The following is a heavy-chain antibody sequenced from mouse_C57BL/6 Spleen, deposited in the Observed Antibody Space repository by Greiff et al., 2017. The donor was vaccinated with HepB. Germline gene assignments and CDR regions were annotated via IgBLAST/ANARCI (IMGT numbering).Heavy chain of an antibody. V-gene: IGHV1-85*01. D-gene: IGHD1-1*02. Sequence: QVQLKESGPELVKPGASVKLSCKASGYTFTSYDINWVKQRPGQGLEWIGWIYPRDGSTKYNEKFKGKATLTVDTSSSTAYMELHRLTSEDSAVYFCAWSRLAYGGQGTLVTVSA. CDR1: GYTFTSYD. CDR3: AWSRLAY. J-gene: IGHJ3*01. CDR2: IYPRDGST.